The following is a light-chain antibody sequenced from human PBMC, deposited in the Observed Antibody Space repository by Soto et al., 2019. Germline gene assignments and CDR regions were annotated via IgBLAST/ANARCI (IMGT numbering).Light chain of an antibody. J-gene: IGKJ1*01. Sequence: DIQMTQSTSTLSASVGDRVTITCRASQSISSWLAWYQQKPGKAPKLLIYKASSLESGVPSRFSGSGSGTEFTLTICSLQPDDFTTYYCQQYNSYSWTFGQGTKVDI. V-gene: IGKV1-5*03. CDR2: KAS. CDR1: QSISSW. CDR3: QQYNSYSWT.